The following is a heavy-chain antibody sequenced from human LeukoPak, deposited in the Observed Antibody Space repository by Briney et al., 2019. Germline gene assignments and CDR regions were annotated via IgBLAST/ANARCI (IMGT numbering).Heavy chain of an antibody. CDR3: ARVSVVYGMDV. Sequence: SETLSLTCSVSGGSISSDYWSWIRQPPGRGLERIGYMYYTGSTNYNPSLKSRVTISVATSKNQFSLKLSSVTAADTAVYYCARVSVVYGMDVWGQGTTVTVSS. V-gene: IGHV4-59*01. CDR1: GGSISSDY. CDR2: MYYTGST. D-gene: IGHD5/OR15-5a*01. J-gene: IGHJ6*02.